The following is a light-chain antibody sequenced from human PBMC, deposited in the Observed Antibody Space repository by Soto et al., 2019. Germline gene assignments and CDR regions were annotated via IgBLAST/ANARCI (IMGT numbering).Light chain of an antibody. J-gene: IGKJ1*01. CDR2: AAS. CDR1: HDIRVD. Sequence: RVLITCRASHDIRVDVGWLQQRPGHAPNLLIYAASTLHTGVPSTFTGSGSGTEFTLTISSLQPDDFATYYCQHYNSYSEPFGQGGKVAI. V-gene: IGKV1-17*01. CDR3: QHYNSYSEP.